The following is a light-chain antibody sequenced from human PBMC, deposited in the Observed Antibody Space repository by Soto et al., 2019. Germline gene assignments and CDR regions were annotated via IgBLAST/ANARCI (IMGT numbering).Light chain of an antibody. Sequence: EIGLTQSPATLSVSPGERATLSCRASQSVSSSYLAWYQQKPGQAPRLLIYGASSRATGIPDRFSGSGSGTDFTLTISRLEPEDFAVYYCQQYGSSPPIPFGQGRRLEIK. CDR3: QQYGSSPPIP. CDR2: GAS. V-gene: IGKV3-20*01. CDR1: QSVSSSY. J-gene: IGKJ5*01.